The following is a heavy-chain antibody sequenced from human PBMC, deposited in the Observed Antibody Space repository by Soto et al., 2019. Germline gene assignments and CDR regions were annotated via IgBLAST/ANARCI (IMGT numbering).Heavy chain of an antibody. J-gene: IGHJ3*02. V-gene: IGHV3-23*01. CDR3: AKMYYYDSSGYYFGAFDI. CDR2: ISGSGGST. CDR1: GFTFSSYA. Sequence: GGSLRLSCAGSGFTFSSYAMSWVRQAPGKGLEWVSAISGSGGSTYYADSVKGRFTISRDNSKNTLYLQMNSLRAEDTAVYYCAKMYYYDSSGYYFGAFDIWGQGTMVTVSS. D-gene: IGHD3-22*01.